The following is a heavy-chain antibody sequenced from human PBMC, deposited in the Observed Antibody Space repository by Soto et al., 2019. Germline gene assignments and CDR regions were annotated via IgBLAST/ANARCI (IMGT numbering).Heavy chain of an antibody. D-gene: IGHD2-2*01. CDR2: ISYDGSNK. CDR1: GFTFSSYG. V-gene: IGHV3-30*18. CDR3: ANILGYCSSTSCPIYY. Sequence: SLRLSCAASGFTFSSYGMHWVRQAPGKGLERVAVISYDGSNKYYADSVKGRFTISRDNSKNTLYLQMNSLRAEDTAVYYCANILGYCSSTSCPIYYWGQGTLVTVSS. J-gene: IGHJ4*02.